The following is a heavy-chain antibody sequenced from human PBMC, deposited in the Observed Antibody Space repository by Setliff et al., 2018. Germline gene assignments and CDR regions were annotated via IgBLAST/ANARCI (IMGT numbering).Heavy chain of an antibody. CDR3: AKRKGIAALDY. CDR1: GFSFSSYG. V-gene: IGHV3-30*02. J-gene: IGHJ4*02. CDR2: IWSDGTNK. D-gene: IGHD2-15*01. Sequence: PGGSLRLSCAASGFSFSSYGMHWVRQDPGKGLEWVAFIWSDGTNKYYADSVKGRFTTSKDNSKNTLYLQMNSLRTEDTAVYYCAKRKGIAALDYWGQGTLVTVSS.